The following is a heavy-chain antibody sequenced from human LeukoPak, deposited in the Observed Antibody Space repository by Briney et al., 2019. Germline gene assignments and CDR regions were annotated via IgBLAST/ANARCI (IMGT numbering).Heavy chain of an antibody. CDR1: GGTFSSYT. CDR3: ATAMAPVGDSTSTMGYYYYHYMDV. V-gene: IGHV1-69*02. J-gene: IGHJ6*03. D-gene: IGHD5-18*01. CDR2: IIPILGIA. Sequence: SVKVSCKASGGTFSSYTISWVRQAPGQGLEWMGRIIPILGIANYAQKFQGRVTITADKSTSTAYMELSSLRSEDTAVYYCATAMAPVGDSTSTMGYYYYHYMDVWGKGTTVTVSS.